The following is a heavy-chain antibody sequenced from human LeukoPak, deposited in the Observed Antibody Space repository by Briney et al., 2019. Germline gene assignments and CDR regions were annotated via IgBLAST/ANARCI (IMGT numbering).Heavy chain of an antibody. CDR3: AGLWFGELLFDY. D-gene: IGHD3-10*01. CDR1: GFTVSSNY. J-gene: IGHJ4*02. Sequence: GGSLRLSCAASGFTVSSNYMSWVRQAPGKGLEWVSVIYSGGSTYYADSVKGRFTISRDNSKNTLYLQMNSLRAEDTAVYYCAGLWFGELLFDYWGQGTLVTVSS. CDR2: IYSGGST. V-gene: IGHV3-53*01.